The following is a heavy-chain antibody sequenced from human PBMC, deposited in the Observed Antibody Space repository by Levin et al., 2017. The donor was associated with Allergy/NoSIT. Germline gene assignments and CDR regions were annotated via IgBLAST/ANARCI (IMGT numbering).Heavy chain of an antibody. J-gene: IGHJ4*02. D-gene: IGHD2-8*01. CDR3: ARAGRDIVLMVYAAEFDY. Sequence: SETLSLTCAVYGGSFSGYYWSWIRQPPGKGLEWIGEINHSGSTNYNPSLKSRVTISVDTSKNQFSLKLSSVTAADTAVYYCARAGRDIVLMVYAAEFDYWGQGTLVTVSS. CDR2: INHSGST. CDR1: GGSFSGYY. V-gene: IGHV4-34*01.